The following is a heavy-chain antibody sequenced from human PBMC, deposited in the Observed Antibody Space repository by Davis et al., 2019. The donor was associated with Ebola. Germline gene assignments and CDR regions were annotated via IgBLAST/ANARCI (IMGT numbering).Heavy chain of an antibody. D-gene: IGHD6-6*01. CDR3: ARALDGRSIAARYYYYYYMDV. CDR1: GFTFSSYS. V-gene: IGHV3-48*02. CDR2: ISSSSSTI. Sequence: GESLKISCAASGFTFSSYSMNWVRQAPGKGLEWVSYISSSSSTIYYADSVKGRFTISRDNAKNSLYLQMNSLRDEDTAVYYCARALDGRSIAARYYYYYYMDVWGKGTTVTVSS. J-gene: IGHJ6*03.